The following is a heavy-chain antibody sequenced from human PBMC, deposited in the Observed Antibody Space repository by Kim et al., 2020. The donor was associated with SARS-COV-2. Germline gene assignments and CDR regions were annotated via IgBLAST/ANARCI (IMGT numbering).Heavy chain of an antibody. CDR1: GGSFSVYY. D-gene: IGHD6-19*01. CDR2: INHSGST. J-gene: IGHJ6*02. CDR3: ARGARRGWYGMDV. Sequence: SETLSLTCAVYGGSFSVYYWSWIRQPPGKGLEWIGEINHSGSTNYNPSLKSRVTISVDTSKNQFSLKLSSVTAADTAVYYCARGARRGWYGMDVWGQGTTVTVSS. V-gene: IGHV4-34*01.